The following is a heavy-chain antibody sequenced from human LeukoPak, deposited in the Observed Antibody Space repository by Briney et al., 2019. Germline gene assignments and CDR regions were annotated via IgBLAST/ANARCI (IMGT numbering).Heavy chain of an antibody. V-gene: IGHV3-23*01. CDR3: ARLGTYYYDSSGYDAFDI. CDR2: ISGSGGST. CDR1: GFTFSSYA. Sequence: GGSLRLSCAASGFTFSSYAMSWVRQAPGKGLEWVSAISGSGGSTYYADSVKGRFTISRDNAKNSLYLQMNSLRAEDTAVYYCARLGTYYYDSSGYDAFDIWGQGTMVTVSS. J-gene: IGHJ3*02. D-gene: IGHD3-22*01.